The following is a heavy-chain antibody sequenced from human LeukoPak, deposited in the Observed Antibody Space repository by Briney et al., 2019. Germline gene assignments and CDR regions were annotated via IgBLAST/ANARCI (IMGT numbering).Heavy chain of an antibody. V-gene: IGHV4-59*12. CDR3: ARALRYFDWLLGWFDP. CDR1: GGSISNYY. D-gene: IGHD3-9*01. CDR2: VYYSGST. J-gene: IGHJ5*02. Sequence: SETLSLTCTVSGGSISNYYWSWIRQPPGKGLEWIGLVYYSGSTNYNPSLKSRVTISVDTSKNQFSLKLSSVTAADTAVYYCARALRYFDWLLGWFDPWGQGTLVTVSS.